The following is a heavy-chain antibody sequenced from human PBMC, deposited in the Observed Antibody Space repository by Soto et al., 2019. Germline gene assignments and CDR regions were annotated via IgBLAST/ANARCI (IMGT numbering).Heavy chain of an antibody. CDR2: ITFSGNTV. Sequence: GGSLRLSCAASGFTFSDSYMSWIRQAPGKGLEWISYITFSGNTVYYADSLKGRFTISRDNAKNSLYLQMNRLRAEDAAVYYCARVSWREKYGMDVWGQGTTVTVSS. CDR1: GFTFSDSY. V-gene: IGHV3-11*01. J-gene: IGHJ6*02. CDR3: ARVSWREKYGMDV.